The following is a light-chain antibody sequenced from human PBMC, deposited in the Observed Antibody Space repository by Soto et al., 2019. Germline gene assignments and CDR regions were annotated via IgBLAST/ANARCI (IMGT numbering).Light chain of an antibody. J-gene: IGKJ1*01. Sequence: DIQMTQSPSTLSAFVGDRVTITCRASQSIGRWLAWYQQKPGKAPKLLIYDASSLESGVPSRFSGSGSGTEFTLTISSLQPDDFATYYCQQYNTYSPERTLGQGTKVDIK. CDR1: QSIGRW. V-gene: IGKV1-5*01. CDR3: QQYNTYSPERT. CDR2: DAS.